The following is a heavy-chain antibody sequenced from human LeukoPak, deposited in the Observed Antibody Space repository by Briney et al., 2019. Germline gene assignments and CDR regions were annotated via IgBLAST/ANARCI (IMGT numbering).Heavy chain of an antibody. V-gene: IGHV3-74*01. CDR3: ARVVTAQDFDY. Sequence: GGSLRLPCAASGFTFSSYWMHWVRQAPGKGLVWVSRINSDGSSTSYADSVKGRFTISRDNAKNTLYLQMNSLRAEDTAVYYCARVVTAQDFDYWGQGTLVTVSS. CDR2: INSDGSST. J-gene: IGHJ4*02. D-gene: IGHD2-21*02. CDR1: GFTFSSYW.